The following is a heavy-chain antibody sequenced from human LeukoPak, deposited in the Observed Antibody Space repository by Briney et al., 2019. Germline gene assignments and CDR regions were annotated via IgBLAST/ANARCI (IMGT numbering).Heavy chain of an antibody. Sequence: ASVKVSCKASGYSFTSYGISWVRQAPGQGLEWMGWISAYNGATNHAHEFQGRVTMTTDTPTTTAYMELRSLRSDDTAVYYCARGGIAAAGTPLFDPWGQGTLVTVSS. D-gene: IGHD6-13*01. CDR3: ARGGIAAAGTPLFDP. V-gene: IGHV1-18*01. CDR1: GYSFTSYG. CDR2: ISAYNGAT. J-gene: IGHJ5*02.